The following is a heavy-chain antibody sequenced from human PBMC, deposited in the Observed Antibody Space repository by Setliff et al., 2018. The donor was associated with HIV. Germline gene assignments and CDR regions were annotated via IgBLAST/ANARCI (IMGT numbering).Heavy chain of an antibody. J-gene: IGHJ4*02. V-gene: IGHV3-30*02. CDR1: GFTFSNYG. CDR2: IRNDASNT. D-gene: IGHD6-19*01. CDR3: AKTQGWYLIDY. Sequence: GGSLRLSCAASGFTFSNYGMHWVRQAPGKGLEWVTFIRNDASNTYYADSVKGRFTISRDSSKNTLYLQMDSLRTEDTAVYYCAKTQGWYLIDYWGQGTLVTAPQ.